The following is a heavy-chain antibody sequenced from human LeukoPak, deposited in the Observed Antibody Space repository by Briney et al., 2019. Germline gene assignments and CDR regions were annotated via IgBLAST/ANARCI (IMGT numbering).Heavy chain of an antibody. Sequence: PSETLSLTCTVSGGSIRGSSYYWVWIRQPPGKGLEWIGTIYYSGSTYYNPSLKSRVTISADTSKNQLSLKVRSATAADTAVYYCARSSGVVIHNWFDPWGQGTLVTVSS. CDR3: ARSSGVVIHNWFDP. CDR1: GGSIRGSSYY. V-gene: IGHV4-39*01. J-gene: IGHJ5*02. CDR2: IYYSGST. D-gene: IGHD3-3*01.